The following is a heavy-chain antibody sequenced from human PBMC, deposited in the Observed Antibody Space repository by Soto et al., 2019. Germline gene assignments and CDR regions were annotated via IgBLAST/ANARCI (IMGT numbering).Heavy chain of an antibody. CDR3: ARGRYCSGGSCYSEPYYYYGMDV. J-gene: IGHJ6*02. CDR1: GFTFSSYC. V-gene: IGHV3-33*01. D-gene: IGHD2-15*01. CDR2: IWHDGSNK. Sequence: GGSLRLSCAASGFTFSSYCMHWVRQGPGKGVEWVAVIWHDGSNKYYADSVKGRFTISRDNSKNTLYLQMNSLRAEDTAVYYCARGRYCSGGSCYSEPYYYYGMDVWGQGTTVTVSS.